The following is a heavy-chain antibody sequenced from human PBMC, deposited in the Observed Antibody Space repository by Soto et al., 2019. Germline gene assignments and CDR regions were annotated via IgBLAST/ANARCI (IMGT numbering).Heavy chain of an antibody. Sequence: SETLSLTCAVYGGSFSGYYWSWIRQPPGKGLEWIGEINYSGSTNYNPSLKSRVTISVDTSKNQFSLKLSSVTAADTAVYYCASRTSSWYAFDIWGQGTMVTVSS. CDR3: ASRTSSWYAFDI. D-gene: IGHD6-13*01. V-gene: IGHV4-34*01. CDR2: INYSGST. CDR1: GGSFSGYY. J-gene: IGHJ3*02.